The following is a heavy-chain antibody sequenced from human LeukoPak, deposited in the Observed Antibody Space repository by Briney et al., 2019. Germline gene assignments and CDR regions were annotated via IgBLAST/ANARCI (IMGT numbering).Heavy chain of an antibody. CDR1: GYSFTSYG. J-gene: IGHJ4*02. CDR2: ISAYNGNT. D-gene: IGHD6-19*01. Sequence: ASVKVSCKASGYSFTSYGISWVRQAPGQGLEWMGWISAYNGNTNYAQKLQGRVTMTTDTSTSTAYMELRSLRSDDTAVYYCARSGSAEAGGWYSDYWGQGTLVTVSS. V-gene: IGHV1-18*01. CDR3: ARSGSAEAGGWYSDY.